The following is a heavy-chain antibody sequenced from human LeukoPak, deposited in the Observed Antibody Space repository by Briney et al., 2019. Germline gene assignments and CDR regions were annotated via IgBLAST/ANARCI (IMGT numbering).Heavy chain of an antibody. D-gene: IGHD2-21*02. Sequence: GESLKISCEGSGYSFSKYWIGWVRQMPGEGLEWMGIIYPGDFETRYSPSFQGIVTISVDKSIRTAYLQWSSLKASDTAMYYCAIPPGYCGNDCSFDHWGQGTLVTVSS. J-gene: IGHJ4*02. CDR2: IYPGDFET. V-gene: IGHV5-51*01. CDR1: GYSFSKYW. CDR3: AIPPGYCGNDCSFDH.